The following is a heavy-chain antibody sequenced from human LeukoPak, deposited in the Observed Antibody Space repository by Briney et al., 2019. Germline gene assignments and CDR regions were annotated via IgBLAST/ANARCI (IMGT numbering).Heavy chain of an antibody. V-gene: IGHV4-38-2*02. CDR3: ARGLKYYYDSEWFDP. CDR1: GYSISSGYY. J-gene: IGHJ5*02. CDR2: IYHSGST. D-gene: IGHD3-22*01. Sequence: SETLSLTCTVSGYSISSGYYWGWIRQPPGKGLEWIGSIYHSGSTYYNPSLKSRVTISVDTSKNQFSLKLSSVTAADTAVYYCARGLKYYYDSEWFDPWGQGTLVTVSS.